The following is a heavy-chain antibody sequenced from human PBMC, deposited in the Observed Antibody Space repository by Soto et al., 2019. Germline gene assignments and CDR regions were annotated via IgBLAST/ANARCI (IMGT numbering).Heavy chain of an antibody. CDR1: GGSVSGGSYF. J-gene: IGHJ4*02. D-gene: IGHD1-1*01. V-gene: IGHV4-61*01. Sequence: TLSLTCTVSGGSVSGGSYFWSWVRQPPGKGLEWIGYFYYSGSTKYNPSLKSRVTILEDTSKNQFSLKLNSVTAADTAVYYCAREGRMGTFDYWGQGALVTV. CDR3: AREGRMGTFDY. CDR2: FYYSGST.